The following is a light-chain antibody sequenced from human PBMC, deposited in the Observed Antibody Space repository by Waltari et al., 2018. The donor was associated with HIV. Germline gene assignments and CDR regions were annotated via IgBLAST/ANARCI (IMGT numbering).Light chain of an antibody. CDR1: QSINVW. CDR3: QQYDSYPFT. J-gene: IGKJ3*01. V-gene: IGKV1-5*03. Sequence: DIQMTQSPSTLYASLRDRVTITCRASQSINVWLAWYQQKPGKAPKLLMYGVSNLETGVPSRFSGSGSGTEFTLTIGSLQPDDFATYYCQQYDSYPFTFGPGTKVDIK. CDR2: GVS.